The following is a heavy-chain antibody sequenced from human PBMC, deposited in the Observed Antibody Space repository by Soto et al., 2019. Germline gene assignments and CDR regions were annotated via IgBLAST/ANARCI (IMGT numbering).Heavy chain of an antibody. CDR2: SYYSGST. V-gene: IGHV4-31*03. CDR3: ARDSRTYLGYCSSTSCSWFDP. J-gene: IGHJ5*02. Sequence: SETLSLTCTVSGGSISSGGYCWSWIRQHPGKGLEWIGYSYYSGSTYYNPSLKSRVTISVDTSKNQFSLKLSSVTAADTAVYYCARDSRTYLGYCSSTSCSWFDPWGQGTLVTVSS. CDR1: GGSISSGGYC. D-gene: IGHD2-2*01.